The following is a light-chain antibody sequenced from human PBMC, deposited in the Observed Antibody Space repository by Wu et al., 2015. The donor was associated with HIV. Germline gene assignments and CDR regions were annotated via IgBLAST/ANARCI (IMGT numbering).Light chain of an antibody. V-gene: IGKV3-20*01. J-gene: IGKJ1*01. CDR2: GSS. CDR1: QSVTNSY. CDR3: QQYGGSPGT. Sequence: EIVLTQSPGTLSLSPGERATLSCRASQSVTNSYLAWYQQKPGQAPRLLIYGSSSRATDIPDRFSGSGSGTDFTLSISRLEPEDFALYYCQQYGGSPGTFGQGTKVEMK.